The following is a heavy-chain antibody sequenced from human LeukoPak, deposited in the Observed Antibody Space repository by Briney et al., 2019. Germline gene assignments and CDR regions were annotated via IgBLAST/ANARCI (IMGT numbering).Heavy chain of an antibody. J-gene: IGHJ4*02. CDR2: IYSTGST. CDR3: ARGIADPYSFDS. D-gene: IGHD6-13*01. Sequence: PSETLSLTCTVSGGSINFYYWSWIRQPAGKGLEWIGRIYSTGSTNYSPSLKSRVTMSVDKSKNQFSLNLSSVTAADTAVYYCARGIADPYSFDSWGQGTLVTVS. V-gene: IGHV4-4*07. CDR1: GGSINFYY.